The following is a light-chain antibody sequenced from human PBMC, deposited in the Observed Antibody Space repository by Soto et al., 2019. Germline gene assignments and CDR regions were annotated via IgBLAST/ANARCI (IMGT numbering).Light chain of an antibody. CDR1: QRINSN. CDR2: RAS. CDR3: QQYNNWPRAT. J-gene: IGKJ4*01. Sequence: IVMTQSPATLSVSPGERATPSCRASQRINSNLAWYQQKPGQAPRLLMFRASIRATGFPARFSGSGSGTEFNITISSLQSEDSAVYYCQQYNNWPRATFGGGTKVDIK. V-gene: IGKV3-15*01.